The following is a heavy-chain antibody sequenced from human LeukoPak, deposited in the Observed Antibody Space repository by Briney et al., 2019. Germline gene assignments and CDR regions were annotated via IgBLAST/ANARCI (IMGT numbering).Heavy chain of an antibody. V-gene: IGHV3-53*01. CDR3: ARALVSPDYYDRSGPLVAFMYYFDY. Sequence: GGSLRPSCAASGLTARTNSMTWVRKAPGRGLGWVSVISSGGSTSTPASLRGGFTISRDNSKNTLYRQMNSRRAEDTAVYYCARALVSPDYYDRSGPLVAFMYYFDYWDQGTLVTVSS. CDR1: GLTARTNS. D-gene: IGHD3-22*01. CDR2: ISSGGST. J-gene: IGHJ4*02.